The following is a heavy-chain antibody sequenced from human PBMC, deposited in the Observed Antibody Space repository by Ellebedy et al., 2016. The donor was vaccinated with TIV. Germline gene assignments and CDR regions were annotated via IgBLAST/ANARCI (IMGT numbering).Heavy chain of an antibody. CDR1: GYTFTDYR. J-gene: IGHJ4*02. V-gene: IGHV1-2*02. CDR3: ARDYWGSYEY. Sequence: AASVKVSCKASGYTFTDYRLDWVRQAPGHGLEWMGWINPNGGGIHYVQKFQGRVTMTGDTSISTASLELSRLTSDDTAVYYCARDYWGSYEYWGQGTLVTVSS. CDR2: INPNGGGI. D-gene: IGHD1-26*01.